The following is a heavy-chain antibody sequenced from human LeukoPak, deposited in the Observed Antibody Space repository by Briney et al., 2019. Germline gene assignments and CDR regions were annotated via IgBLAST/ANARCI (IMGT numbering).Heavy chain of an antibody. D-gene: IGHD2-2*02. V-gene: IGHV1-18*04. CDR1: GYTFTSYG. Sequence: ASVKVSCKASGYTFTSYGISWVRQAPGQGLEWMGWISAYNGNTNYAQKLQGRVTMTTDTSTSTAYMELRGLRSDDTAVYYCARLYCSSTSCYISGWFDPWGQGTLVTVSS. J-gene: IGHJ5*02. CDR3: ARLYCSSTSCYISGWFDP. CDR2: ISAYNGNT.